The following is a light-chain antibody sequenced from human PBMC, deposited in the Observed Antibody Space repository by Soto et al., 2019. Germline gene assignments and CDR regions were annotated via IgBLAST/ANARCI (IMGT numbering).Light chain of an antibody. CDR1: NSNIGSNA. CDR3: ATWDDRLTAWV. Sequence: QPVLTQSPSVSGAPRQSVNISCSGNNSNIGSNAVHWYQQLPGKAPKLLMYYNDMLPSGVSDRFSGSKSGTSASLAISGLQSEDEGDYHCATWDDRLTAWVFGGGTKLTVL. CDR2: YND. J-gene: IGLJ3*02. V-gene: IGLV1-36*01.